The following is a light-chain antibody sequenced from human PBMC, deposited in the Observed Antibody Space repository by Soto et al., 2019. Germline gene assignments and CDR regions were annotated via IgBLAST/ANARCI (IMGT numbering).Light chain of an antibody. V-gene: IGKV3-11*01. CDR1: QSVRSD. J-gene: IGKJ5*01. CDR3: QQRSNWPPIT. Sequence: EVVLTHSPVTLSLSPWEIATLSCRASQSVRSDLAWYQQKPGQAPRLLIYDASNRATGIPARFSGSGSGTDFTLTISSLEAEDFAVYYCQQRSNWPPITFGQGTRLEIK. CDR2: DAS.